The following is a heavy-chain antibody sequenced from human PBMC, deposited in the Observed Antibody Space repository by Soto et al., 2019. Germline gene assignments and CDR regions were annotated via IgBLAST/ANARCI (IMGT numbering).Heavy chain of an antibody. D-gene: IGHD6-19*01. V-gene: IGHV3-30*04. CDR1: GFTFSSYA. CDR2: ISYDGSNK. Sequence: GGSLRLSCAASGFTFSSYAMSWVRQAPGKGLEWVAVISYDGSNKYYADSVKGRFTISRDNSKNTLYLQMNSLRAEDTAVYYCARGSSGWYRVDYWGQGTLVTVSS. CDR3: ARGSSGWYRVDY. J-gene: IGHJ4*02.